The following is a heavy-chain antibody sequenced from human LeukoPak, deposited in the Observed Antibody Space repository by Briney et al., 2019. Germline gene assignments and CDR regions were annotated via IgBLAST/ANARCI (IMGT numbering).Heavy chain of an antibody. CDR2: IYYSGST. J-gene: IGHJ6*02. CDR1: GGSISSGGYY. CDR3: ARVGSSSWYYYYYGMDV. Sequence: SQTLSLTCTVSGGSISSGGYYWSWIRQHPGKGLEWIGYIYYSGSTYYNPSLKSRVTISVDTSKNQFSLKLSSVTAADTAVYYCARVGSSSWYYYYYGMDVWGQGTTVTVSS. D-gene: IGHD6-13*01. V-gene: IGHV4-31*03.